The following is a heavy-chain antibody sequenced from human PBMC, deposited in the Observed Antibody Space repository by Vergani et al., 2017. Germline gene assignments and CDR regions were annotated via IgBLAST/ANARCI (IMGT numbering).Heavy chain of an antibody. V-gene: IGHV3-23*01. CDR3: AKLFLFHTPYYDFWSGYYKGGYYFDY. Sequence: EVQLLESGGGLVQPGGSLRLSCAASGFTFSSYAMSWVRQAPGKGLEWVSAISGSGGSTYYADSVKGRFTISRDNSKNTLYLQMNSLRAEDTAVHYCAKLFLFHTPYYDFWSGYYKGGYYFDYWGQGTLVTVSS. CDR2: ISGSGGST. D-gene: IGHD3-3*01. J-gene: IGHJ4*02. CDR1: GFTFSSYA.